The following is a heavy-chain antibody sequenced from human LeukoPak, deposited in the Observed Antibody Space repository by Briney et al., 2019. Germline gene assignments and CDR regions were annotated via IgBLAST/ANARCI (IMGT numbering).Heavy chain of an antibody. J-gene: IGHJ5*02. CDR1: GYSISSGYY. CDR2: IYHSGST. D-gene: IGHD6-13*01. V-gene: IGHV4-38-2*02. CDR3: AREADSIAAAGMETGWFAP. Sequence: ASETLSLTCTVSGYSISSGYYWGWIRQPPGKGLEWIGSIYHSGSTYYNPSLKGPVTISVDTSKNQFSLKLRSVTAADTAVYYCAREADSIAAAGMETGWFAPWGQGTLVTVSS.